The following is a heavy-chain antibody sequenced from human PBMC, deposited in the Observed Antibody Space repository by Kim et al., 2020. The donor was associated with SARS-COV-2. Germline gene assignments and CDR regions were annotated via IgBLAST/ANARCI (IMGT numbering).Heavy chain of an antibody. CDR3: ARDDYSGSYYFDL. V-gene: IGHV1-3*01. D-gene: IGHD1-26*01. Sequence: KTSQRFQGSITFIRDTSANTVYLELNSRRSDDTAVYYCARDDYSGSYYFDLWGQGTLVTVSS. J-gene: IGHJ4*02.